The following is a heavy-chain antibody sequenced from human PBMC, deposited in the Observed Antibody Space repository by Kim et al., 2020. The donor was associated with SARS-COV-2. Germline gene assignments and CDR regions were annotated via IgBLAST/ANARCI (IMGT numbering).Heavy chain of an antibody. J-gene: IGHJ3*02. Sequence: SETLSLTCTVSGGSISSYYWSWIRQPPGKGLEWIGYIYYSGSTNYNPSLKSRVTISVDTSKNQFSLKLSSVTAADTAVYYCAMGPGNYYDSSGYYYGSAFDIWGQGTMVTVSS. CDR2: IYYSGST. D-gene: IGHD3-22*01. V-gene: IGHV4-59*13. CDR3: AMGPGNYYDSSGYYYGSAFDI. CDR1: GGSISSYY.